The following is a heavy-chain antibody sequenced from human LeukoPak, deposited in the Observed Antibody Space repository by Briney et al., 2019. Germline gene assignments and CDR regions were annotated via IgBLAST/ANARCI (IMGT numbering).Heavy chain of an antibody. Sequence: PSETLSLTCTVSGGSISSHYWSWIRQPPGKGLEWIGYIYYSGSTNYNPSLKSRVTISVDTSKNQFSLKLSSVTAADTAVYYCARDCSGGSCYDWGQGTLVTVSS. CDR2: IYYSGST. V-gene: IGHV4-59*11. CDR3: ARDCSGGSCYD. CDR1: GGSISSHY. D-gene: IGHD2-15*01. J-gene: IGHJ4*02.